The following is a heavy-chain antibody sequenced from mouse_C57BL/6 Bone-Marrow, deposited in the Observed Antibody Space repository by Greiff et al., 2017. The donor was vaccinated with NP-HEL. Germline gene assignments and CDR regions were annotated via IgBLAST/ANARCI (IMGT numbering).Heavy chain of an antibody. J-gene: IGHJ4*01. D-gene: IGHD2-3*01. CDR3: ARPVIYDGYYNYAMDY. Sequence: EVKLQESGPGLVKPSQSLSLTCSVTGYSITSGYYWNWIRQFPGHKLEWLGYISYDGSNNYNPSLKNRISITRDTSKNQCFLKLNSVTTEDTATYYCARPVIYDGYYNYAMDYWGQGTSVTVSS. CDR1: GYSITSGYY. V-gene: IGHV3-6*01. CDR2: ISYDGSN.